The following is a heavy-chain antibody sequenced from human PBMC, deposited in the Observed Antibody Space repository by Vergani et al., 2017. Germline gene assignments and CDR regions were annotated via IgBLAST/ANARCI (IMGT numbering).Heavy chain of an antibody. CDR2: SRGSGGST. V-gene: IGHV3-23*01. CDR1: GFTFSSYA. J-gene: IGHJ6*03. D-gene: IGHD3-3*01. CDR3: AKGSRLYYDFWSGYSDYYMDV. Sequence: EVQLLESGGGLVQPGGSLRLSCAASGFTFSSYAMSWVRQAPGKGLEWVSASRGSGGSTYYADSVKGRFTISRDNSKNTLYLQMNSLRAEDTAVYYCAKGSRLYYDFWSGYSDYYMDVWGKGTTVTVSS.